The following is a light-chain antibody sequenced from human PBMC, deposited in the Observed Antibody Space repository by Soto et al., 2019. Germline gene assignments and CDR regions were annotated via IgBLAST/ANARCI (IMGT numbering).Light chain of an antibody. CDR1: QSISNW. CDR3: QQYNRYSIH. CDR2: DAS. V-gene: IGKV1-5*03. J-gene: IGKJ4*01. Sequence: DIQLTPSPSTLSASVGDRVTITCRASQSISNWVVWYQQKPGKAPKFLIYDASTLESGVPSRFSGSGYGTEFTLTISSLQPEDFATYYCQQYNRYSIHFGGGTKVEMK.